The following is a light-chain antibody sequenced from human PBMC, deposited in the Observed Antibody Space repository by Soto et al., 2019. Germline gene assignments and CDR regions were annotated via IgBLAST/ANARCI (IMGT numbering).Light chain of an antibody. CDR3: SSYTGRSTPDV. CDR2: EVR. V-gene: IGLV2-14*01. CDR1: SSDIGNNNY. Sequence: QSVLTQPASVSGSPGQSITLSCTGTSSDIGNNNYVSWYQQHPGKPPKLIIYEVRVRPSGVSNRFSGSKSGNTASLTISGLQSEDEGDYYCSSYTGRSTPDVFGTGTKLTVL. J-gene: IGLJ1*01.